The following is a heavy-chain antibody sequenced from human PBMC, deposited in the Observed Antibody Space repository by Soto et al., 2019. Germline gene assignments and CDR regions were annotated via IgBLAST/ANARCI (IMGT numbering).Heavy chain of an antibody. V-gene: IGHV3-23*01. CDR3: AKSSVWYTYFDS. D-gene: IGHD2-2*02. J-gene: IGHJ4*02. CDR2: ITYTGVST. Sequence: GGSLRLSCAASEFSFDDYAMSWVRQAPGKGLEWVSSITYTGVSTYYADSVKGRFTISRDNSRDTLFLQMNSLRAEDTAIYYCAKSSVWYTYFDSWGQGTRVTVSS. CDR1: EFSFDDYA.